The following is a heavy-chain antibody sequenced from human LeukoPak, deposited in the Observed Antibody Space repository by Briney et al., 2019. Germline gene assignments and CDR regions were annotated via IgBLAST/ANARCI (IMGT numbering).Heavy chain of an antibody. V-gene: IGHV4-34*01. CDR1: GGSFSGYY. CDR2: INHSGST. Sequence: SSETLSLTCAVYGGSFSGYYWSWIRQPPGKGLEWIGEINHSGSTNYNPSLKSRVTISVDTPKRQFSLKLSSVTAADTAIYCCARASAYSISSGVNLWGQGTLVTVSS. J-gene: IGHJ5*02. CDR3: ARASAYSISSGVNL. D-gene: IGHD6-6*01.